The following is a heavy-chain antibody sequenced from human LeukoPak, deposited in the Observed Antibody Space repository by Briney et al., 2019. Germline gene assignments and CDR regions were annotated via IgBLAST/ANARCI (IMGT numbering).Heavy chain of an antibody. CDR3: ASLPRRSYYYYMDV. CDR1: GGSFSGYY. Sequence: SETLSLTCAVYGGSFSGYYWSWLCQPPGKGLEWIGEINHSGSTNYNPSLKSRITISVDTSKLHFSLKLSSVTAADTAVYYCASLPRRSYYYYMDVWGKGTTVTISS. J-gene: IGHJ6*03. CDR2: INHSGST. D-gene: IGHD1-14*01. V-gene: IGHV4-34*01.